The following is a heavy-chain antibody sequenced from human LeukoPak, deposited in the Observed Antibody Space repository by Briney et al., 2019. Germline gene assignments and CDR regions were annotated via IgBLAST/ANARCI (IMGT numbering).Heavy chain of an antibody. V-gene: IGHV3-30*02. CDR2: IRYDGINK. Sequence: SGGSLRLSCAASGFTFSSYGMHWVRQAPGKGLEWVAFIRYDGINKYYADSVKGRFTISRDNSKNTLYLQMNSLRAEDTAVYYCAKDRFYGYYGSGSSYYFDYWGQGTLVTVSS. J-gene: IGHJ4*02. CDR3: AKDRFYGYYGSGSSYYFDY. D-gene: IGHD3-10*01. CDR1: GFTFSSYG.